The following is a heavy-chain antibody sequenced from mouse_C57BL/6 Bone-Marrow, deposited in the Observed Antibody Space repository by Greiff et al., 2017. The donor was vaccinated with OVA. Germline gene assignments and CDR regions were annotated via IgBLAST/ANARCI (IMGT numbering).Heavy chain of an antibody. V-gene: IGHV3-1*01. CDR1: GYSITSGYD. D-gene: IGHD1-1*01. J-gene: IGHJ2*01. CDR3: ARELRIYYFDY. CDR2: ISYSGST. Sequence: VQLQQSGPGMVKPSQSLSLTCTVTGYSITSGYDWHWIRHFPGNKLEWMGYISYSGSTNYNPSLKSPISITHDTSKNHFFLKLNSVTTEDTATYYCARELRIYYFDYWGQGTTLTVSS.